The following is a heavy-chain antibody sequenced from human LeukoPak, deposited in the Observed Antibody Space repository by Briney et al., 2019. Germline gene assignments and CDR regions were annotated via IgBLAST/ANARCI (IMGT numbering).Heavy chain of an antibody. D-gene: IGHD6-25*01. CDR1: GFTFSNYG. V-gene: IGHV3-23*01. CDR3: ARDRRLASFDY. J-gene: IGHJ4*02. CDR2: ITGRGEST. Sequence: GGTLRLSCAASGFTFSNYGMNWVRQAPGKGLEWVSGITGRGESTYYADSVKGRFTISRDNSKNTLYLQMNSLRAEDAAIYYCARDRRLASFDYGGQGTLVTVSS.